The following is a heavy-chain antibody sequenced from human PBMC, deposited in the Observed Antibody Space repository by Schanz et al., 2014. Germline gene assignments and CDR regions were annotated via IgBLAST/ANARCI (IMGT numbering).Heavy chain of an antibody. D-gene: IGHD5-12*01. J-gene: IGHJ4*02. CDR1: GYTFTDYH. CDR3: ARARYTGYDCSGY. V-gene: IGHV1-2*06. Sequence: QVQLVQSGAEVKKPGASVKVSCKASGYTFTDYHIHWVRQAPGQGLEWMGRINPNSGGTNFAQKFQGRVTVTSDTSISTAFMELSGLTSDDTATYFCARARYTGYDCSGYWGQGTLLIVSS. CDR2: INPNSGGT.